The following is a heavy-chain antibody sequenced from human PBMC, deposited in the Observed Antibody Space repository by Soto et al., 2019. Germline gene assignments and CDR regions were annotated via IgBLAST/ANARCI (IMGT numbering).Heavy chain of an antibody. CDR3: ARSVAGSYYYHGMDL. CDR2: IYPADSDT. J-gene: IGHJ6*02. D-gene: IGHD6-19*01. CDR1: GYKFNNYW. Sequence: PGESLKISCKGSGYKFNNYWTGWVRQLPGKGLEWMGIIYPADSDTRYSPSFQGQVTISVDKSINTAYLQWSSLQASGTARYYCARSVAGSYYYHGMDLWGQGTTVTVS. V-gene: IGHV5-51*01.